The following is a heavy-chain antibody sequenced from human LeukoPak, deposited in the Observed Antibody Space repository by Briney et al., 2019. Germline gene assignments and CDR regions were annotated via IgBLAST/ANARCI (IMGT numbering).Heavy chain of an antibody. CDR1: GYPISSGYY. CDR2: IYHSGST. Sequence: PSETLSLTCTVSGYPISSGYYWGWIRQPPGKGLEWIGGIYHSGSTYYNPSLKSRVTISVDTSKNQFSLKLSSVTAADTAVYYCARDLPSWAYYYYYMDVWGKGTTVTVSS. CDR3: ARDLPSWAYYYYYMDV. J-gene: IGHJ6*03. V-gene: IGHV4-38-2*02. D-gene: IGHD3-16*01.